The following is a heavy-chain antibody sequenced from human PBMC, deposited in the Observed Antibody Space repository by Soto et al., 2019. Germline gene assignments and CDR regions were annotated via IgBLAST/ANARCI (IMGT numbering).Heavy chain of an antibody. D-gene: IGHD3-10*01. CDR3: ARGQLVWYGDLTPHHRDMDV. Sequence: PSETLSLTCAFYGGSFDDFYWSWVRQSPGKGLEWVGEISHDGGTNYSPSLASRVSISVDTSKNQFSLRLRSVTAADTGLYYCARGQLVWYGDLTPHHRDMDVWGQGTTVTVSS. CDR1: GGSFDDFY. J-gene: IGHJ6*02. CDR2: ISHDGGT. V-gene: IGHV4-34*01.